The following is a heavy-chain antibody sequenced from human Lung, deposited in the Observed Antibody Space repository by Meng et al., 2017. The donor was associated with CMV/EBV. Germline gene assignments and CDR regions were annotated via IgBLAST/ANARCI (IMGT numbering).Heavy chain of an antibody. CDR2: INPSGGST. CDR3: ARAGGYSYGAHDH. Sequence: PVKVSCXASGYTFTSYYMHWVRQAPGQGLEWMGIINPSGGSTSYAQKFQGRVTMTRDTSTSTVYMELSSLRSEDTAVYYCARAGGYSYGAHDHGGQGTLVTFSS. CDR1: GYTFTSYY. J-gene: IGHJ4*02. V-gene: IGHV1-46*01. D-gene: IGHD5-18*01.